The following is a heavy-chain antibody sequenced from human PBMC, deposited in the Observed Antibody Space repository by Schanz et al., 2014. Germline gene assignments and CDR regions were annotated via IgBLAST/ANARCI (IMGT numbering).Heavy chain of an antibody. CDR2: IS. V-gene: IGHV3-30*03. CDR1: GFSFNNYG. J-gene: IGHJ4*02. Sequence: QVQLVESGGSVVQPGRSLRLSCAASGFSFNNYGLNWVRQAPGKGLEWVAAISYYADSVKGRFTISRDTSKNTLYLQMNSLRAEDTAVYYCARVRGAYTISWYLNWGQGTLVTVSS. CDR3: ARVRGAYTISWYLN. D-gene: IGHD6-13*01.